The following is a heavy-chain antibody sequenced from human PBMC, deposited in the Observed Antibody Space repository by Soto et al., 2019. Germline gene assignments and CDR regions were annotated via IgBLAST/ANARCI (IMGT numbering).Heavy chain of an antibody. Sequence: ASVKVSCKASGYTFTSYDINWVRQATGQGLEWMGWMNPNSGNTGYAQKFQGRVTMTRNTSISTAYMELSSLRSEDTAVFYCARGALGGGSGSYYNEIWFDPWGQGTLVTVSS. J-gene: IGHJ5*02. D-gene: IGHD3-10*01. V-gene: IGHV1-8*01. CDR1: GYTFTSYD. CDR3: ARGALGGGSGSYYNEIWFDP. CDR2: MNPNSGNT.